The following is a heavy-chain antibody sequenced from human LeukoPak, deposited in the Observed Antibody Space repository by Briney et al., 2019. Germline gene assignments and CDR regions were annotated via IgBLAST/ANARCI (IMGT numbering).Heavy chain of an antibody. CDR3: ASQLDIVVVVAANDYGMDV. J-gene: IGHJ6*02. D-gene: IGHD2-15*01. CDR1: GFTFSSYS. V-gene: IGHV3-21*01. CDR2: ISSSSSYI. Sequence: GGSLRLSCAASGFTFSSYSMNWVRQAPGKGLEWVSSISSSSSYIYYAGSVKGRFTISRDNAKNSLYLQMNSLRAEDTAVYYCASQLDIVVVVAANDYGMDVWGQGTTVTVSS.